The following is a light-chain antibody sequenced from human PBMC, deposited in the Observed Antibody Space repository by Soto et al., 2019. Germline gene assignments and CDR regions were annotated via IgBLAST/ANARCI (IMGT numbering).Light chain of an antibody. V-gene: IGLV2-14*01. J-gene: IGLJ3*02. Sequence: QSALTQPASVSGSPGQSITISCTGTSSDVGGYNYVSWYQHHPGKAPKLIIYEVNNRPSGVSNRFAGSNSANTASLTISGLQAEDEADYYCSSYTTRSPLVFGGGTKLTVL. CDR2: EVN. CDR1: SSDVGGYNY. CDR3: SSYTTRSPLV.